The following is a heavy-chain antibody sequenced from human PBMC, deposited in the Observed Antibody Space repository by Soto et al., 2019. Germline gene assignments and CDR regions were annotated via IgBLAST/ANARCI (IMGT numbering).Heavy chain of an antibody. V-gene: IGHV3-23*01. D-gene: IGHD2-2*01. J-gene: IGHJ6*03. Sequence: LLESGGGLVQPGGSLRLSCVASGLSFPNYAMNWVRQAPGKGLEWVSGIGGSGAYTYCADSVKGRFTISRDNSKNTVYLQMNSLRGEDTAVYYCAKGSSSTQFLNYYFYHMDVWGKGTTVSVSS. CDR3: AKGSSSTQFLNYYFYHMDV. CDR1: GLSFPNYA. CDR2: IGGSGAYT.